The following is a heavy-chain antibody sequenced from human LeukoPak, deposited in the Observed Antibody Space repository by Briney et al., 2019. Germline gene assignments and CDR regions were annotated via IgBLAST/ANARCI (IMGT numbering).Heavy chain of an antibody. CDR3: VRAPFPGPKQFDY. Sequence: SQTLSLTCTVSGGSISSANSYWSWIRQPAGKGLEWIGRVSTGGSTDCNPSLKSRVTISVDTSKNQFSLKLSSVTAADTAVYYCVRAPFPGPKQFDYWGQGTLVTVSS. J-gene: IGHJ4*02. V-gene: IGHV4-61*02. CDR1: GGSISSANSY. CDR2: VSTGGST.